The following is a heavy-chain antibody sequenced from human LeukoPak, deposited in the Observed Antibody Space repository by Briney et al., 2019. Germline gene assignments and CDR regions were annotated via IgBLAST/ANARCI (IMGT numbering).Heavy chain of an antibody. CDR1: GFSFSTYA. V-gene: IGHV3-23*01. CDR3: AKDRIGAGGTYFDY. Sequence: GGSLRLSCAASGFSFSTYAMNWVRQAPGKGLEWVSAISGSGDDTYYADPVKGRCTISRDNAKYTLFLQMDSLSAEDTVVYYCAKDRIGAGGTYFDYWGQGALVTVSS. D-gene: IGHD6-13*01. CDR2: ISGSGDDT. J-gene: IGHJ4*02.